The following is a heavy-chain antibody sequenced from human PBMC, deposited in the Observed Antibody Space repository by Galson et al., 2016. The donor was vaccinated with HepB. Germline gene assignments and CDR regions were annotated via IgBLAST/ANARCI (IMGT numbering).Heavy chain of an antibody. CDR3: ARDPRKIRYQLLEIYYYYYARDD. J-gene: IGHJ6*02. CDR2: ISAYNGNT. CDR1: GYTFTTYG. Sequence: SVKVSCKASGYTFTTYGISWVRQAPGQGLEWMGWISAYNGNTNYAQKLQGRVTMTTDTSTSTAYMELRSLRSDDTAVYYCARDPRKIRYQLLEIYYYYYARDDWGQGTTVTVSS. V-gene: IGHV1-18*01. D-gene: IGHD2-2*01.